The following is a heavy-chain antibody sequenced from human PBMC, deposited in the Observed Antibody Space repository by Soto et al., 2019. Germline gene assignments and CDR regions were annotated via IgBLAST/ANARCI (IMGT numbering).Heavy chain of an antibody. CDR3: ARGVLRYDFWSGYYIVSGMDV. J-gene: IGHJ6*02. V-gene: IGHV1-18*04. Sequence: ASVKVSCKASGYTFTSYGISWVRQAPGQGLEWMGWISAYNGNTNYAQKLQGRVTMTTDTSTSTAYMELRSLRSDDTAVYYCARGVLRYDFWSGYYIVSGMDVWGQGTTVTVSS. D-gene: IGHD3-3*01. CDR2: ISAYNGNT. CDR1: GYTFTSYG.